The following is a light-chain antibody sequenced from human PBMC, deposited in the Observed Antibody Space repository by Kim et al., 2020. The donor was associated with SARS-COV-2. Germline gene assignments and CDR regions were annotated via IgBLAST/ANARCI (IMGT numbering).Light chain of an antibody. CDR3: QKYDSAPWT. V-gene: IGKV1-27*01. J-gene: IGKJ1*01. CDR2: AAS. CDR1: QGINNY. Sequence: DIQMTQSPSSLSASVGARITITCRASQGINNYLAWYQQKPGKPPKLLIYAASALQLGVPSRFSGSGSGTDFTLTVTSLQPEDVATYYCQKYDSAPWTFGLGTKVDIK.